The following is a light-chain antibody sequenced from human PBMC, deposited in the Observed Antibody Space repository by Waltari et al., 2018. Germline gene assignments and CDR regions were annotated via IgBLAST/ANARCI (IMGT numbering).Light chain of an antibody. J-gene: IGLJ2*01. Sequence: SYELTQPPSVSVSPGQMARITCSGDALPKQYAYWYQQKAGQAPVLVISKDTERHSGIPERFSGSSSGTTVTLTISGVQAEDEADYYCQSADSSGTYVVFGGGTKLTVL. V-gene: IGLV3-25*03. CDR1: ALPKQY. CDR2: KDT. CDR3: QSADSSGTYVV.